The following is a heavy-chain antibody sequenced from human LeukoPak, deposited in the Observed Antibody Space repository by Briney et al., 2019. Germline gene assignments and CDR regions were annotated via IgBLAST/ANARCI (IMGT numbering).Heavy chain of an antibody. CDR3: ARGSSEVLLWFGESPN. V-gene: IGHV3-48*01. J-gene: IGHJ3*01. CDR2: ISSGSDTI. D-gene: IGHD3-10*01. Sequence: PGGSLRLSCAASGFAFSTYSMSWVRQAPGKGLEWVSNISSGSDTIYYADSVKGRFTISRDNAKNSLYLQMNRLRADDTAVYYCARGSSEVLLWFGESPNWGQGTMVTVSS. CDR1: GFAFSTYS.